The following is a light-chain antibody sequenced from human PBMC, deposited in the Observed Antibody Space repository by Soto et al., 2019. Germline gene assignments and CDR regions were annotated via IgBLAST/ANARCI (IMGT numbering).Light chain of an antibody. Sequence: DIQMTQSPSSVSASVGDRVTITCRASQGISSWLARYQQKPGKAPKLLIYAASSLQSGVPSRFSGSGSGTDFPLTISSLQPEDFATYYCQQANSFPWTFGQGTKVEIK. CDR1: QGISSW. V-gene: IGKV1-12*01. CDR3: QQANSFPWT. CDR2: AAS. J-gene: IGKJ1*01.